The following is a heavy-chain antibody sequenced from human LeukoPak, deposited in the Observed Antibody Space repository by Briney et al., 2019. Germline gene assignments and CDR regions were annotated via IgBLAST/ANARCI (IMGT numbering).Heavy chain of an antibody. CDR1: GFTFSSSA. CDR2: IFPSGGEI. V-gene: IGHV3-23*01. CDR3: ATYRQVLLPFES. Sequence: GGSLRLSCAASGFTFSSSAMSWVRQAPGKGLEWVSSIFPSGGEIHYADSVRGRFTISRDNSKSTLSLQMNSLRAEDTAIYYCATYRQVLLPFESWGQGTLVTVPS. D-gene: IGHD5-18*01. J-gene: IGHJ4*02.